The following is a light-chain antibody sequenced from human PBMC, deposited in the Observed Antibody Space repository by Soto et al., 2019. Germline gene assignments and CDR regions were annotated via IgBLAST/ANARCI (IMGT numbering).Light chain of an antibody. CDR3: QQANSFPLT. V-gene: IGKV1D-12*01. CDR1: QDINNW. J-gene: IGKJ4*01. Sequence: DIQMTQSPSSVSASVGARVTITCRASQDINNWLAWYQQKPGKAPKLLIYTTSSLQRGVPSRFSGSESGTDFTLTISRWQPEDFTTYYCQQANSFPLTFGGGTKVEIK. CDR2: TTS.